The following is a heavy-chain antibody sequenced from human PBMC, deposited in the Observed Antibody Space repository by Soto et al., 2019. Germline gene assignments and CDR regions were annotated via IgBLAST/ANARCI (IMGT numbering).Heavy chain of an antibody. CDR2: IYYSGST. CDR3: ASAVAGSLDY. D-gene: IGHD6-19*01. Sequence: SETLSLTCTVSGGSISSGDYYWSWIRQPPGKGLEWIGYIYYSGSTYYNPSLKSRVTISVDTSKNQFSLKPSSVTAADTAVYYCASAVAGSLDYWGQGTLVTVSS. V-gene: IGHV4-30-4*01. CDR1: GGSISSGDYY. J-gene: IGHJ4*02.